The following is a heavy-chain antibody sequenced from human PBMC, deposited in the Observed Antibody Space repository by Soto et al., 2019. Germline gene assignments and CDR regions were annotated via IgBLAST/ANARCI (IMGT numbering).Heavy chain of an antibody. V-gene: IGHV1-18*01. Sequence: ASVKVSCKASGYTFTSYGISRVRQAPGQGLEWMGWISAYNGNTNYAQKLQGRVTMTTDTSTSTAYMELRSLRSDDTAVYYCARGRCSSTSCYGYYYYYMDVWGKGTTVTVSS. CDR3: ARGRCSSTSCYGYYYYYMDV. J-gene: IGHJ6*03. D-gene: IGHD2-2*01. CDR1: GYTFTSYG. CDR2: ISAYNGNT.